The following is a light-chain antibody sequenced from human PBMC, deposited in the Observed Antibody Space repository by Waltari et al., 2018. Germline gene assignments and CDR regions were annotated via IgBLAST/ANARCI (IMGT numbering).Light chain of an antibody. CDR2: EVS. CDR1: SRDVGCYNY. V-gene: IGLV2-8*01. J-gene: IGLJ3*02. CDR3: SSYAGSNNFRV. Sequence: QSALTQPPSASGSPGQSVTISCTGTSRDVGCYNYVPWYQQHPGKAPKLMIYEVSKRPSGVPDRFSGSKSGNTASLTVSGLQAEDEADYYCSSYAGSNNFRVFGGGTKLTVL.